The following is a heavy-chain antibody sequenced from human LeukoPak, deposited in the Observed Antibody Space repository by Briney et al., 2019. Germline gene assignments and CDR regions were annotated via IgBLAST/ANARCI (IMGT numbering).Heavy chain of an antibody. Sequence: GGSLRLSCAASGFTFNTYYMHWVRQAPGKGLVWVSRTNGDGSDTSYADSVKGRFTISRDSATNTLYLQMNSLRAEDTAIYYCVRDGEYSHGIDFDYWGQGTLVTVSP. V-gene: IGHV3-74*01. D-gene: IGHD5-18*01. CDR1: GFTFNTYY. J-gene: IGHJ4*02. CDR2: TNGDGSDT. CDR3: VRDGEYSHGIDFDY.